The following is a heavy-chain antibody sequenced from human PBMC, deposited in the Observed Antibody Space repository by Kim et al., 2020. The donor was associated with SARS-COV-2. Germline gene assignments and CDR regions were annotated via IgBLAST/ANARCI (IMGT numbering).Heavy chain of an antibody. CDR1: GFTFRNAW. V-gene: IGHV3-15*01. D-gene: IGHD3-10*01. J-gene: IGHJ6*02. Sequence: GGSLRLSCAGSGFTFRNAWMNWVRQAPGKGLEWVGRIKRKGDGGTTDYGAPVKGRFSISRDDSKNTVYLQMNSLKSEDTAVYYCTTGYTLVRAGGSFYFYGIDTWGQGTTVTVSS. CDR3: TTGYTLVRAGGSFYFYGIDT. CDR2: IKRKGDGGTT.